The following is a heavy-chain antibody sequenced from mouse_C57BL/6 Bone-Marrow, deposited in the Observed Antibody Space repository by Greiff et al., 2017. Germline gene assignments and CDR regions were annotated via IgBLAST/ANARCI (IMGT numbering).Heavy chain of an antibody. CDR2: IYPSDSET. CDR3: ARLGITTVVATNYFDY. D-gene: IGHD1-1*01. V-gene: IGHV1-61*01. CDR1: GYTFTSYW. Sequence: QVQLQQPGAELVRPGSSVKLSCKASGYTFTSYWMDWVKQRPGQGLEWIGNIYPSDSETHYNQKFKDKATLTVDKSSSTAYMQLSSLTSEDSAVYYCARLGITTVVATNYFDYWGQGTTLTVSS. J-gene: IGHJ2*01.